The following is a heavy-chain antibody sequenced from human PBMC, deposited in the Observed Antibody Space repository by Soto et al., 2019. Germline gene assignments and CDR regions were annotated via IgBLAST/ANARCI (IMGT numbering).Heavy chain of an antibody. CDR3: ASAPPSYGISGYLEV. V-gene: IGHV1-2*02. CDR2: INLNSGGT. J-gene: IGHJ4*02. Sequence: QVQLVQSGAEVKKTGASVKVSCEAPGHYFSGYYMYWVRQAPGHGLEWMGWINLNSGGTNYAQKFQGRVTMTRDTSITTGYMDLRGLTSDDTAVYYCASAPPSYGISGYLEVWGLGTLVTVSS. D-gene: IGHD3-22*01. CDR1: GHYFSGYY.